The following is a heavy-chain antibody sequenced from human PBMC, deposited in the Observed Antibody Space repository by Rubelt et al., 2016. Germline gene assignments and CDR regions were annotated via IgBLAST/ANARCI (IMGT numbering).Heavy chain of an antibody. CDR2: TNPNSGGT. Sequence: QVQLVQSGAEVKKPGASVKVSCKASGYTFTGYSMHWVRQAPGQGLEWMRWTNPNSGGTNDAQQFQGRFTMTRDPSISTAYRELSSLRSEGTAVYYGAREQQLVGGWFEPWGQGTLVTVSS. V-gene: IGHV1-2*02. D-gene: IGHD6-13*01. J-gene: IGHJ5*02. CDR1: GYTFTGYS. CDR3: AREQQLVGGWFEP.